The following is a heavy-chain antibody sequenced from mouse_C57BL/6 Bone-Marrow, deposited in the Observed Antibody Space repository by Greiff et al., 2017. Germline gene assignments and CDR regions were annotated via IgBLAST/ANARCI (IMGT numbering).Heavy chain of an antibody. Sequence: EVKLMESGPGLVKPSQSLSLTCSVTGYSITSGYYWNWIRQFPGNKLEWMGYISYDGSNNYNPSLKNRISITRDTSKNQFFLKLNSVTTEDTATYYCARDRDGYYQSYWYFDVWGTGTTVTVSS. CDR1: GYSITSGYY. CDR3: ARDRDGYYQSYWYFDV. V-gene: IGHV3-6*01. CDR2: ISYDGSN. J-gene: IGHJ1*03. D-gene: IGHD2-3*01.